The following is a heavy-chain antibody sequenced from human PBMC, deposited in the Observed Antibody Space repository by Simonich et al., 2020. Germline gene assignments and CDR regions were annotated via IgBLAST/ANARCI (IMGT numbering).Heavy chain of an antibody. CDR1: EFTFSSYS. Sequence: EVQLVESGGGLVKPGGSLRLSCAASEFTFSSYSMNWVRQAPGKGLEWVSSISSSSSYIYYADSVKGRFTISRDNAKNSLYLQMNSLRAEDTAVYYCAGGVYCSSTSCSTYYYYGMDVWGQGTTVTVSS. CDR2: ISSSSSYI. D-gene: IGHD2-2*01. J-gene: IGHJ6*02. V-gene: IGHV3-21*01. CDR3: AGGVYCSSTSCSTYYYYGMDV.